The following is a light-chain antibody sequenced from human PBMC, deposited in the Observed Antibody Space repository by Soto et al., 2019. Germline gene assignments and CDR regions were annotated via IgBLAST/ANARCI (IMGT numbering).Light chain of an antibody. J-gene: IGKJ1*01. V-gene: IGKV3-11*01. CDR1: RRVSTY. CDR2: DAS. Sequence: ETVLTQSPATLSLSPGDRATLSCRASRRVSTYLAWYQQKVGQAPRLLIYDASNRAACTPGRFSGSGSGTDFTLTISSLEPEDFAVYYCQQRDNLPWTFGQGTKVEI. CDR3: QQRDNLPWT.